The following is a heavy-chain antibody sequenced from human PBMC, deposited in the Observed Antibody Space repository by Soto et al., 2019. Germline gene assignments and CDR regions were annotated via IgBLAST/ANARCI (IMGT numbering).Heavy chain of an antibody. J-gene: IGHJ4*02. CDR3: AGEGSYVTLSGNSHIFD. D-gene: IGHD3-3*01. CDR2: MRPLISDT. Sequence: QVPLVQSGAEVKQTGSSVKISCKTSGHPLSYRYLHWFRQAPGQAFEWMGMMRPLISDTNNAQKVHDRLTLTRERPITTAYMELRSLTSDDTAIYYCAGEGSYVTLSGNSHIFDLGQGTLVSFAS. CDR1: GHPLSYRY. V-gene: IGHV1-45*02.